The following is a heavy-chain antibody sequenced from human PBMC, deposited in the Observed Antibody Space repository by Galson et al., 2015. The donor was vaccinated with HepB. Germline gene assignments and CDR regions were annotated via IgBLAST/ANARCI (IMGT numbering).Heavy chain of an antibody. J-gene: IGHJ3*02. CDR1: GGTFSSYA. CDR3: ALATIGGLGAFDI. V-gene: IGHV1-69*13. Sequence: LVKVSCKASGGTFSSYAISWVRQAPGQGLEWMGGIIPIFGTANYAQKFQGRVTITADESTSTAYMELSSLRSEDTAVYYCALATIGGLGAFDIWGQGTMVTVSS. CDR2: IIPIFGTA. D-gene: IGHD5-12*01.